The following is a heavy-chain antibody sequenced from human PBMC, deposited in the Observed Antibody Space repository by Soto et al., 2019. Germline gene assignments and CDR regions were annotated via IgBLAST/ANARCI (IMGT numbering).Heavy chain of an antibody. CDR1: GFTFSSYD. D-gene: IGHD3-10*01. CDR2: IGTAGDT. CDR3: ARGPYYYGSGSYRTSYFDY. J-gene: IGHJ4*02. V-gene: IGHV3-13*01. Sequence: LRLSCAASGFTFSSYDMHWVRQATGKGLEWVSAIGTAGDTYYPGSVKGRFTISRENAKNSLYLQMNSLRAGDAAVYYCARGPYYYGSGSYRTSYFDYWGQGTLVTVSS.